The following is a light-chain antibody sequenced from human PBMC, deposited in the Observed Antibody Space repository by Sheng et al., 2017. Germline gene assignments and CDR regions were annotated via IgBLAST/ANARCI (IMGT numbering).Light chain of an antibody. J-gene: IGKJ4*01. Sequence: DIQMTQSPSSLSASVGDRVTITCRASQSIKTWLAWYQQKPGKAPNLLIYKASSLESGVPSRFSGSGSGTEFTLTISSLQPDDFGTYYCQHYDIYPLTFGGGTKVEIK. V-gene: IGKV1-5*03. CDR1: QSIKTW. CDR2: KAS. CDR3: QHYDIYPLT.